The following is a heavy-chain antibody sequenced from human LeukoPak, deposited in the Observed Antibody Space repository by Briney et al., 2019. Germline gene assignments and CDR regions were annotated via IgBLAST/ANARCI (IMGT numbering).Heavy chain of an antibody. CDR1: GYTFTSYD. CDR2: MNPNSGNT. CDR3: ARPRKGIRVLDV. V-gene: IGHV1-8*01. Sequence: ASVKVSCKASGYTFTSYDINWVRQATGQGLEWMGWMNPNSGNTGYAQKFQGRVTMTRNTSISTAYMELSSLRSEDTAVYYCARPRKGIRVLDVWGQGTTVTVS. J-gene: IGHJ6*02. D-gene: IGHD3-3*02.